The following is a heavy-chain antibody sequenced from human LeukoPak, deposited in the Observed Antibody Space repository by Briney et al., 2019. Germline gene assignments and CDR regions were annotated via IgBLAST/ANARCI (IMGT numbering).Heavy chain of an antibody. J-gene: IGHJ4*02. CDR1: GFTFSSYS. D-gene: IGHD3-22*01. CDR3: ARDHYDSSGYYYAFDY. V-gene: IGHV3-48*04. Sequence: GGSPRLSCAASGFTFSSYSMNWVRQAPGKGLEWVSYISSSSSTIYYADSVKGRFTISRDNAKNSLYLQMNSLRAEDTAVYYCARDHYDSSGYYYAFDYWGQGTLVTVSS. CDR2: ISSSSSTI.